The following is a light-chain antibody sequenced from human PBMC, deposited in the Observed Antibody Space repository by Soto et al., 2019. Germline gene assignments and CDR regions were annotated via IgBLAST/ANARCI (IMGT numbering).Light chain of an antibody. CDR3: QQYGSSPWT. J-gene: IGKJ1*01. Sequence: EIVLTQSPGTLSLSPGETATLSCRASESVASNYLAWYQQKPGQAPRLLVYGASTRATGIPDRFSGSGSGPDFTLSITRLQPEDYAVYFCQQYGSSPWTSGQGTKVEIK. V-gene: IGKV3-20*01. CDR1: ESVASNY. CDR2: GAS.